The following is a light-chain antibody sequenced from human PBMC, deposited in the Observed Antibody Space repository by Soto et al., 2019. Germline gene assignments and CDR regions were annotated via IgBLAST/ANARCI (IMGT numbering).Light chain of an antibody. Sequence: QSVLTQPPSVSGAPGQRVTISCTGSSSNIGAGYDVHWYQQLPGTAPKLLIYGNSNRPSGVPDRFSGSKSGTSASLAITGFQAEDEADYYCQSYDSSLSGRVVFGGGTQLTVL. CDR2: GNS. CDR1: SSNIGAGYD. CDR3: QSYDSSLSGRVV. V-gene: IGLV1-40*01. J-gene: IGLJ2*01.